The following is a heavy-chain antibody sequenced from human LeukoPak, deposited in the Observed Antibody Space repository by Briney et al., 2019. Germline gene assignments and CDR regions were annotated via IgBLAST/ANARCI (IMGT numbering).Heavy chain of an antibody. V-gene: IGHV3-7*01. CDR1: GFTFSKYW. J-gene: IGHJ4*02. Sequence: GGSLRLSCAASGFTFSKYWMSWVRQAPGKGLEWVANIKKDGSDKYYVDSVKGRFTISRDNAKTSLYLQMNSLRAEDTAVYYCARHLSGVTGYTYGRGIDYWGQGTLVTVSS. CDR2: IKKDGSDK. CDR3: ARHLSGVTGYTYGRGIDY. D-gene: IGHD5-18*01.